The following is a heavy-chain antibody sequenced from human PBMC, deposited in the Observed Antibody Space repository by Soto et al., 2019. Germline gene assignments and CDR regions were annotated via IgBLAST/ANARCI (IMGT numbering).Heavy chain of an antibody. V-gene: IGHV3-21*03. J-gene: IGHJ4*01. CDR3: TTDSLFTMILVRFDF. D-gene: IGHD3-22*01. CDR2: ISSSSSYI. Sequence: PGGSLRLSCAASGFTFSSYSMNWVRQAPGKGLEWVSSISSSSSYIYFAASVKGRFAISRDDSTDMVYLQMNSLKPEGTAMYYCTTDSLFTMILVRFDFWGHGTLVTVSS. CDR1: GFTFSSYS.